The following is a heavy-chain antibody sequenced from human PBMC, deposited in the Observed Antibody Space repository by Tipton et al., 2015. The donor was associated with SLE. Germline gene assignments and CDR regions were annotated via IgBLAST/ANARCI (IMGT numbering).Heavy chain of an antibody. Sequence: GLVKPSETLSLTCTVSGGSIRNYYWSWIRQPPGGGLEWIGYIHHSRSTNYNTSLKSRVTMSVDTPKNEFSLKLSSVTAADTAVYYCASSNYYDSAGLPPRAEYFLHWGQGTLVTVSA. CDR1: GGSIRNYY. CDR2: IHHSRST. V-gene: IGHV4-59*08. J-gene: IGHJ1*01. CDR3: ASSNYYDSAGLPPRAEYFLH. D-gene: IGHD3-22*01.